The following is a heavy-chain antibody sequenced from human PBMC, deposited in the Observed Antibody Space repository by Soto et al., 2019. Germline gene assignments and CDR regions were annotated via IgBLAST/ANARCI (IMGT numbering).Heavy chain of an antibody. J-gene: IGHJ4*02. V-gene: IGHV1-18*01. CDR1: GYSFTSYG. CDR2: ISAYNGNT. Sequence: ALVKVSCKASGYSFTSYGISWVRQAPGQGLEWMGWISAYNGNTNYAQKLQGRVTMTTDTYTSTAYMELRCLRSDDTAVYYCARDLPPVDYWGQGTLVTVSS. CDR3: ARDLPPVDY.